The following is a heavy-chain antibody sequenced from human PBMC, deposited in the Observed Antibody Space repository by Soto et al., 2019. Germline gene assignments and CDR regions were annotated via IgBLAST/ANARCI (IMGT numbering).Heavy chain of an antibody. V-gene: IGHV1-3*01. Sequence: ASVKVSCKASGYTFTSYAMHWVRQAPGRRLEWIGWINAGNGNTKYSQKLQGRVTITRDTSASTAYMELSSLRSEDTAVYYCARGVILAKTYYYYYYGMDVWGQGTTVTVSS. CDR3: ARGVILAKTYYYYYYGMDV. CDR1: GYTFTSYA. CDR2: INAGNGNT. D-gene: IGHD3-10*01. J-gene: IGHJ6*02.